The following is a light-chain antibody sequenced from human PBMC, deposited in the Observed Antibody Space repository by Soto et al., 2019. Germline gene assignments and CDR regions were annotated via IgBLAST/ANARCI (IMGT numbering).Light chain of an antibody. V-gene: IGKV3-15*01. J-gene: IGKJ5*01. CDR1: QSVSSN. Sequence: EIVMTHPPATLSVSPGETATLSCRASQSVSSNLAWYQQKPGQAPRLLIYGASTRATGIPARFSGSGSGTEFTLTISSLQSEDFAVYYCQQYGSSLITFGQGTRLEIK. CDR2: GAS. CDR3: QQYGSSLIT.